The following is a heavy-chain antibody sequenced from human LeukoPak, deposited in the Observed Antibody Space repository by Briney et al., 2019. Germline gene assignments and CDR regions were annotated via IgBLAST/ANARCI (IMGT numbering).Heavy chain of an antibody. J-gene: IGHJ4*02. V-gene: IGHV3-73*01. CDR1: GFTFSSYG. CDR3: TRHEWDY. Sequence: GGSLRLSCAASGFTFSSYGMHWVRQAPGKGLEWVGRIRSKANSYATAYAASVKGRFTISRDDSKNTAYLQMNSLKTEDTAVYYCTRHEWDYWGQGTLVTVSS. D-gene: IGHD2-8*01. CDR2: IRSKANSYAT.